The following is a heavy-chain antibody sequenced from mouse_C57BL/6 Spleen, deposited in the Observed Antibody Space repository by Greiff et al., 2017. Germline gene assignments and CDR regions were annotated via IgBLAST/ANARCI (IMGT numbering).Heavy chain of an antibody. D-gene: IGHD1-1*01. CDR2: ILPGSGST. CDR1: GYTFTGYW. CDR3: ARRRDYYYGSSDYFDY. V-gene: IGHV1-9*01. Sequence: QVQLQQSGAELMKPGASVKLSCKATGYTFTGYWIEWVKQRPGHGLEWIGEILPGSGSTNYNEKFKGKATFTADTSSNTAYMQLSSLTTEDSAIXYCARRRDYYYGSSDYFDYWGQGTTLTVSS. J-gene: IGHJ2*01.